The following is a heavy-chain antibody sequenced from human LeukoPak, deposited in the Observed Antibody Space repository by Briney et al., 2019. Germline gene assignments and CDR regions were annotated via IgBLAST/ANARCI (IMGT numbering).Heavy chain of an antibody. CDR3: VRHGGTSSLISYSWFDP. CDR2: IYYSGVT. V-gene: IGHV4-39*01. D-gene: IGHD2/OR15-2a*01. CDR1: GGSIRDSAYY. J-gene: IGHJ5*02. Sequence: SETLSLTCTVCGGSIRDSAYYWGWIRQPPGKGLDWIASIYYSGVTYFHPSLGSRASIFLDTSNNQFSLELTSVTAADTAVYYCVRHGGTSSLISYSWFDPWGQGILVTVPS.